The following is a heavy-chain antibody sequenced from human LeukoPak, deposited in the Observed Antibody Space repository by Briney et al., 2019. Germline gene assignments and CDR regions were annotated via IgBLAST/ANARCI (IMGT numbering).Heavy chain of an antibody. Sequence: PSETLSLTCTVSGGSISGSGYYWGWIRQPPGKGLEWIVSSHYSGSGYYNPSLKSRVTISVDTSKSQFSLKLSSVTAADTAVYYCARHMGGDSGDYYFGYWGQGTLVTVSS. J-gene: IGHJ4*02. CDR1: GGSISGSGYY. D-gene: IGHD3-16*01. CDR2: SHYSGSG. V-gene: IGHV4-39*01. CDR3: ARHMGGDSGDYYFGY.